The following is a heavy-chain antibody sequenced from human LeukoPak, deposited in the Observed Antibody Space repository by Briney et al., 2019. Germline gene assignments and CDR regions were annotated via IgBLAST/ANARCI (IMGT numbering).Heavy chain of an antibody. CDR1: GGTFSSYA. J-gene: IGHJ4*02. V-gene: IGHV1-69*05. D-gene: IGHD3-10*01. CDR2: ILPIFGTA. CDR3: ASGGSGGSYYFDY. Sequence: SVKVSCKASGGTFSSYAISWVRQAPGQGLEWMGGILPIFGTANYAQKFQGRVTLTTDESTSTAYMELSSLRSEDTAVYYCASGGSGGSYYFDYWGQGTLVTVSS.